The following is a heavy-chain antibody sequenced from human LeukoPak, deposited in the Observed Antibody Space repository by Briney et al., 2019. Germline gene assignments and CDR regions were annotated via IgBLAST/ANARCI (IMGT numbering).Heavy chain of an antibody. V-gene: IGHV4-59*08. J-gene: IGHJ4*02. CDR2: IYYNGDT. CDR1: GDSITSTY. Sequence: SETLSLTCTVSGDSITSTYWSWLRQPPGKALEYLGYIYYNGDTNYNPSLRGRLSLSLDMSKNQFSLKLTSVTAADTAVYFCAKSARVPYFWGQGILVTASS. CDR3: AKSARVPYF. D-gene: IGHD3-10*01.